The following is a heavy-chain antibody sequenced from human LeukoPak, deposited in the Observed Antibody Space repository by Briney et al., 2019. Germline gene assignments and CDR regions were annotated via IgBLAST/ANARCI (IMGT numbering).Heavy chain of an antibody. CDR2: IKSKTDGGTT. V-gene: IGHV3-15*01. CDR3: TTVAYSGYDFDFDY. D-gene: IGHD5-12*01. J-gene: IGHJ4*02. Sequence: GGSLRLSCAASGFTFSSYELNWVRQAPGKGLEWVGRIKSKTDGGTTDYAAPVKGRFTISRDDSKNTLYLQMNSLKTEDTAVYYCTTVAYSGYDFDFDYWGQGTLVTVSS. CDR1: GFTFSSYE.